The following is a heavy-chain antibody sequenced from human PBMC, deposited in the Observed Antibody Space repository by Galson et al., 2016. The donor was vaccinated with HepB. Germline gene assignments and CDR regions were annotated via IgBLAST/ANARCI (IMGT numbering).Heavy chain of an antibody. CDR1: GASVCSGSFF. CDR3: ATGREWVEFEF. CDR2: VYHTGST. Sequence: ETLSLTCSVSGASVCSGSFFWNWIRQPPGKGLEWIGYVYHTGSTKSNPSLNSRLTMSMDTSKNQFSLNLTSVTAADTATYFCATGREWVEFEFWGQGALVAVSS. D-gene: IGHD6-19*01. V-gene: IGHV4-61*01. J-gene: IGHJ4*02.